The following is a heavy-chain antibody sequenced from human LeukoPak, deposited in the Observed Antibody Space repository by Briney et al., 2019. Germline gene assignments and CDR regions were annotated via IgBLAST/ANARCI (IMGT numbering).Heavy chain of an antibody. CDR1: GFTFSSYG. CDR3: ANTAGYSSSWYFGY. J-gene: IGHJ4*02. CDR2: ISYDGSNK. Sequence: GGSLRLSCAASGFTFSSYGMHWVRQAPGKGLEWVAVISYDGSNKYYADSVKGRFTISRDNSKNTLYLQMNSLRAEDTAVYYCANTAGYSSSWYFGYWGQGTLVTVSS. D-gene: IGHD6-13*01. V-gene: IGHV3-30*18.